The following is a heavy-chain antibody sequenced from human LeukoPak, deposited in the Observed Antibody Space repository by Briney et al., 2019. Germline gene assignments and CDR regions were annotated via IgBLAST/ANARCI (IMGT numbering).Heavy chain of an antibody. CDR3: ARGNPYCSSASCYNY. CDR2: MNPNSGNT. D-gene: IGHD2-2*02. J-gene: IGHJ4*02. Sequence: GASLKVSCKAPGDTFTSYDINWVRQAPGQGLEWMGWMNPNSGNTGYAQRFQGRVTMTRDTSISTAYMELSSLRLEDTAVYYCARGNPYCSSASCYNYWGQGTLVTVSS. V-gene: IGHV1-8*01. CDR1: GDTFTSYD.